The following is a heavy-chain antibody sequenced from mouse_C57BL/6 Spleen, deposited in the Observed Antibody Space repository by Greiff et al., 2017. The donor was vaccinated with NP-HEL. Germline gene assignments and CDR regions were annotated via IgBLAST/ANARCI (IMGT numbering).Heavy chain of an antibody. CDR2: IYPRDGST. J-gene: IGHJ1*03. V-gene: IGHV1-85*01. Sequence: QVQLQQSGPELVKPGASVKLSCKASGYTFTSYDINWVKQRPGQGLEWIGWIYPRDGSTTYNEKFKGKATLTVDTSSSTAYMELHSLTSEDSAVYFCARDLGYSWYFDVWGTGTTVTVSS. D-gene: IGHD2-3*01. CDR1: GYTFTSYD. CDR3: ARDLGYSWYFDV.